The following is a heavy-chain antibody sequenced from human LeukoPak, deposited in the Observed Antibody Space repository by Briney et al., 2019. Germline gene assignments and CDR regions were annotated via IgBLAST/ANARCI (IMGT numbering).Heavy chain of an antibody. V-gene: IGHV3-21*01. J-gene: IGHJ4*02. CDR1: GFTFSHYS. CDR2: FGSDLSFR. CDR3: ASSYDSSGASGY. Sequence: GGSLRLSCAGSGFTFSHYSMNWVRQAPGKGLEWVASFGSDLSFRSVADSLKGRFTISRDNAENSLYLHLNSLRAEDTAVYYCASSYDSSGASGYWGQGTLVTVSS. D-gene: IGHD3-22*01.